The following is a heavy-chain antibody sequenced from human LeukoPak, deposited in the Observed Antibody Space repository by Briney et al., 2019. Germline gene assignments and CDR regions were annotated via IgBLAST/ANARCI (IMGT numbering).Heavy chain of an antibody. CDR3: ARGCLYSGYDFDY. CDR1: GYTFTSYD. CDR2: MNPNSGNT. D-gene: IGHD5-12*01. V-gene: IGHV1-8*01. J-gene: IGHJ4*02. Sequence: ASVRVSCKASGYTFTSYDINWVRQATARGHEWMGWMNPNSGNTGYAQKFQGRVTMTRNTSISTAYMELSSLRSEDTAVYYCARGCLYSGYDFDYWGQGTLVTVSS.